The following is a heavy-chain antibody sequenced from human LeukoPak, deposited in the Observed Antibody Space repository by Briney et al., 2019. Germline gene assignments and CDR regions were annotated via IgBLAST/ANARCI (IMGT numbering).Heavy chain of an antibody. V-gene: IGHV4-39*07. CDR2: INYSGNT. CDR3: ARERKYSYGYYYYYYMDV. D-gene: IGHD5-18*01. J-gene: IGHJ6*03. CDR1: GGSISSSSYY. Sequence: SETLSLTCTVSGGSISSSSYYWVWIRQPPGKELEWIGSINYSGNTYYNPSVKSRVTISVDTSKNQFSLKVTSVTAADTAVYYCARERKYSYGYYYYYYMDVWGKGTTVTVSS.